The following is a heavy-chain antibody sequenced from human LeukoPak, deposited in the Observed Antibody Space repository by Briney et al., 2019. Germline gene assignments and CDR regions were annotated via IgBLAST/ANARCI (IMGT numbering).Heavy chain of an antibody. V-gene: IGHV1-8*03. D-gene: IGHD5-18*01. J-gene: IGHJ6*03. CDR3: ARALQLAGYMDV. CDR2: MNPNSGNT. CDR1: GHTFTSYD. Sequence: ASVKVSCKASGHTFTSYDINWVRQATGQGLEWMGWMNPNSGNTGYAQKFQGRVTITRNTSISTAYMELSSLRSEDTAVYYCARALQLAGYMDVWGKGTTVTVSS.